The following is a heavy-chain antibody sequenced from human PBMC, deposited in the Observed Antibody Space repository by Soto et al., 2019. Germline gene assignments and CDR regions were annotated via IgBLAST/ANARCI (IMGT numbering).Heavy chain of an antibody. CDR3: ARSRGIAVAEITFDAFDI. J-gene: IGHJ3*02. CDR1: GFTFSSYD. V-gene: IGHV3-13*01. D-gene: IGHD6-19*01. Sequence: GGSLRLSCAASGFTFSSYDMHWVRQATGKGLEWVSAIGTAGDTYYPGSVKGRFTISRENAKNSLYLQMNSLRAGDTAVYYCARSRGIAVAEITFDAFDIWGQGTMVTVSS. CDR2: IGTAGDT.